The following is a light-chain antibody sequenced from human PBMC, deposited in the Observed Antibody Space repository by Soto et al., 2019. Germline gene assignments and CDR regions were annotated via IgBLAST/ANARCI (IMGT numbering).Light chain of an antibody. Sequence: EIMLTQSPGPLSVSPGERATLSCRDSQSVSSYLAWYQQKPGQAPRLLIYDASNRATGIPARFSGGGSGTDFTLTIDNLEPEDFAIYYCQQRSNWPPITFGQGTRLEIK. CDR3: QQRSNWPPIT. CDR1: QSVSSY. J-gene: IGKJ5*01. CDR2: DAS. V-gene: IGKV3-11*01.